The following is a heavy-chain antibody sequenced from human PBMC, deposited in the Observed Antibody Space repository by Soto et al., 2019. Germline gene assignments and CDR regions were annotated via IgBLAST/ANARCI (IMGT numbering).Heavy chain of an antibody. CDR2: ISSRGDHT. J-gene: IGHJ5*02. V-gene: IGHV3-11*06. CDR3: ARDSIPGVLRYLGPKRAGGFDP. CDR1: GFILSDWY. D-gene: IGHD3-9*01. Sequence: GGSLRLSCAASGFILSDWYMSWIRQAPGKGLEWVSWISSRGDHTNYADSVKGRFTISRDNAKNSLYLQMNSLRAEDTAVYYCARDSIPGVLRYLGPKRAGGFDPWGQGTLVTVSS.